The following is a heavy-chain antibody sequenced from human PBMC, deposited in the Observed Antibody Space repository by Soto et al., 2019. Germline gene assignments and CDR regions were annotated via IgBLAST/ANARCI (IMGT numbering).Heavy chain of an antibody. J-gene: IGHJ6*02. D-gene: IGHD3-10*01. V-gene: IGHV3-43D*04. CDR3: EKGSGGGPNYYYSSGRDV. Sequence: GGSLRLSCAASGFTFDDYAMHWVRQAPGKGLEWVSLISWDGGSTYYADSVKGRFTISRDNSKNSLYLQMNSLRAEDTALYYCEKGSGGGPNYYYSSGRDVSGQGPRSPSP. CDR2: ISWDGGST. CDR1: GFTFDDYA.